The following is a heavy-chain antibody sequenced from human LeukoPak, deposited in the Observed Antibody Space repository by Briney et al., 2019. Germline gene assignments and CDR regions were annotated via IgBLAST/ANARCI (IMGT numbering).Heavy chain of an antibody. J-gene: IGHJ4*02. Sequence: GGSLRLSCAASGFTFSSYAMHWVRQAPGKGLEWVAVISYDGSNKYYADSVKGRFTISRDNSKNTLYLQMNSLRAEDTAVYYCATAADTAMDSYYFDYWGQGTLVTVSP. V-gene: IGHV3-30*04. CDR3: ATAADTAMDSYYFDY. D-gene: IGHD5-18*01. CDR1: GFTFSSYA. CDR2: ISYDGSNK.